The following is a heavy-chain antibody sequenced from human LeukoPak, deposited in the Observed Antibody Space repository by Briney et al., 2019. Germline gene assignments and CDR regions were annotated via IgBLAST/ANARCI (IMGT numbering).Heavy chain of an antibody. Sequence: SETLSLTCAVYGGSFSGYYWSWIRQPPGKGLEWIGYIYHSGSTYYNPSLKSRVTISVDRSKNQFSLKLSSVTAADTAVYYCARIWGDYYDSRHLAWFDPWGQGTLVTVSS. CDR2: IYHSGST. V-gene: IGHV4-30-2*01. CDR3: ARIWGDYYDSRHLAWFDP. D-gene: IGHD3-22*01. CDR1: GGSFSGYY. J-gene: IGHJ5*02.